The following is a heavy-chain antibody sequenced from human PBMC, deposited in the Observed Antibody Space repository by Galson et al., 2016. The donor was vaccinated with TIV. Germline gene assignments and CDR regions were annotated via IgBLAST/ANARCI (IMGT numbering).Heavy chain of an antibody. CDR1: GDSFSSYT. J-gene: IGHJ4*02. Sequence: SVKVSCKASGDSFSSYTINWVRQAPGQGLEWMGGIVPIVGSISKAQRFPGRITITADESTSNAYMELTSLTSEDTAVYYCVRAEPCLSDKCGRLDYWGQGTLVTVSS. CDR2: IVPIVGSI. CDR3: VRAEPCLSDKCGRLDY. V-gene: IGHV1-69*13. D-gene: IGHD1-26*01.